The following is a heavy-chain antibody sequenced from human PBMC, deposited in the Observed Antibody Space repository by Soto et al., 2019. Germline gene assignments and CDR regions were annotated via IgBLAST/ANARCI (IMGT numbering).Heavy chain of an antibody. Sequence: QLQLQESGPGLVKPSETLSLTCTVSGGSISSSSYYWGWIRQPPGKGLEWIGSIYYSGSTYYNPSLKSRVTISVDTSKNQFSLKLSSVTAADTAVYYCARGGGVVVPAAIAAAGTERYYYYYMDVWGKGTTVTVSS. D-gene: IGHD2-2*02. CDR2: IYYSGST. CDR1: GGSISSSSYY. V-gene: IGHV4-39*01. CDR3: ARGGGVVVPAAIAAAGTERYYYYYMDV. J-gene: IGHJ6*03.